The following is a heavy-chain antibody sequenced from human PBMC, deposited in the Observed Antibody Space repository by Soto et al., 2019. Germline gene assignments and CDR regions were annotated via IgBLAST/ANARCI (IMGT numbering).Heavy chain of an antibody. J-gene: IGHJ4*02. CDR3: ATDHIVVVTEARGEHRTLDY. Sequence: ASVKVSCKVSGYTLTELSMHWVRQAPGKGLEWMGGFDPEDGETIYAQKFQGRVTMTEDTSTDKAYMELSSLRSEDTAVYYCATDHIVVVTEARGEHRTLDYWGQGNLVTVSS. CDR2: FDPEDGET. CDR1: GYTLTELS. D-gene: IGHD2-2*01. V-gene: IGHV1-24*01.